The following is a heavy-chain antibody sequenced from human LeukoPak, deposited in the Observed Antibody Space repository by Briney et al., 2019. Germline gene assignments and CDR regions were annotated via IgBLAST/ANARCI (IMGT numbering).Heavy chain of an antibody. Sequence: SETLSLTCTVSGGSISSYYWSWIRQPPGKGLEWIGYIYYSGSTNYNPSLKSRVTISIDTSKNQFSLKLSSVTAADTALYYCARDRRRDGYNLWGQGTLVTVSS. J-gene: IGHJ4*02. CDR1: GGSISSYY. D-gene: IGHD5-24*01. CDR3: ARDRRRDGYNL. CDR2: IYYSGST. V-gene: IGHV4-59*01.